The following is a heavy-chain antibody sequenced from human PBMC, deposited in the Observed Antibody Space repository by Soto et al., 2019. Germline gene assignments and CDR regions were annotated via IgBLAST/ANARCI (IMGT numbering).Heavy chain of an antibody. V-gene: IGHV3-21*01. D-gene: IGHD2-15*01. CDR1: GFTFSSYS. J-gene: IGHJ6*02. CDR2: ISSSSSYI. CDR3: ARGVYCSGGSCYYYGMDV. Sequence: WWSLRLSCSASGFTFSSYSMNWFRQAPGKGLEWVSSISSSSSYIYYADSVKGRFTISRDNAKNSLYLQMNSLRAEDTAVYYCARGVYCSGGSCYYYGMDVWGQGTTVTVSS.